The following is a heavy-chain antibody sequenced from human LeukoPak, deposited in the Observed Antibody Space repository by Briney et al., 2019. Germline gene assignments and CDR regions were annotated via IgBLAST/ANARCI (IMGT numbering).Heavy chain of an antibody. Sequence: SSVKVSCKASGYTFTSYDINWVRQATGQGLEWRGWMNPNSGKTGYAQKFQGRVTITRNTSISTAYVELSSLRSEDTAVYYCARDGGIVGATSLDYWGQGTLVTVSS. J-gene: IGHJ4*02. CDR2: MNPNSGKT. V-gene: IGHV1-8*01. CDR3: ARDGGIVGATSLDY. D-gene: IGHD1-26*01. CDR1: GYTFTSYD.